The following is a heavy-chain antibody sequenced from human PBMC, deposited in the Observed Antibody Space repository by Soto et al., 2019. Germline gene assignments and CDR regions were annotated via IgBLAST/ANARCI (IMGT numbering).Heavy chain of an antibody. Sequence: EVQLVESGGGLIQPGGSLILSFAASGFTASSNYMSWVRQAPGKGLEWVSVIYIGGSTYYADSVKGRFTISRDNSKNTLYLQMNSLGAEDTAVYYCARDTHDYGDYDGYFDLWGRGTLVTVSS. J-gene: IGHJ2*01. CDR3: ARDTHDYGDYDGYFDL. CDR2: IYIGGST. D-gene: IGHD4-17*01. CDR1: GFTASSNY. V-gene: IGHV3-53*01.